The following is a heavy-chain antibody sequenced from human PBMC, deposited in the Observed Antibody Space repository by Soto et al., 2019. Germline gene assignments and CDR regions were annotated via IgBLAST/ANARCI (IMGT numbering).Heavy chain of an antibody. CDR2: IIPIFGTA. D-gene: IGHD2-2*02. V-gene: IGHV1-69*13. CDR3: ARDLNPYCSSTSCYTFYYYYGMDV. J-gene: IGHJ6*02. CDR1: GGTFSSYA. Sequence: ASVKVSCKASGGTFSSYAISWVRQAPGQGLEWMGGIIPIFGTANYAQKFQGRVTITADESTSTAYMELSSLRSEDTAVYYCARDLNPYCSSTSCYTFYYYYGMDVWGQGTTVTVYS.